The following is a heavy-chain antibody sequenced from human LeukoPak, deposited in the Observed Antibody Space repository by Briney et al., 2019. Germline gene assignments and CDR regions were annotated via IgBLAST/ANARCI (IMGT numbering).Heavy chain of an antibody. D-gene: IGHD1-1*01. V-gene: IGHV3-15*01. CDR1: GFTFSNAW. CDR2: IKSKTDGGTT. CDR3: TTDLETGVNFDY. Sequence: PGGSLRLSCAASGFTFSNAWMSWVRQAPGKGLGWVGRIKSKTDGGTTDYAAPVKGRFTISRDDSKNTLYLQMNSLKTEDTAVYYCTTDLETGVNFDYWGQGTLVTVSS. J-gene: IGHJ4*02.